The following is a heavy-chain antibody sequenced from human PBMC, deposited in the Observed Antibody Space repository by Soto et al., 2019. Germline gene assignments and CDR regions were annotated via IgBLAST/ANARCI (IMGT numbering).Heavy chain of an antibody. CDR1: GLTCNDYG. V-gene: IGHV3-9*01. J-gene: IGHJ4*02. Sequence: GGSLRLSCAASGLTCNDYGMHWVRQAAGKGLEWVSGVSWNGDDIDYADSVKGRFIISRDNAKNSLYLQMNTLRPEDTALYYCAKARYSSNWYYFDYWGQGT. CDR2: VSWNGDDI. D-gene: IGHD6-13*01. CDR3: AKARYSSNWYYFDY.